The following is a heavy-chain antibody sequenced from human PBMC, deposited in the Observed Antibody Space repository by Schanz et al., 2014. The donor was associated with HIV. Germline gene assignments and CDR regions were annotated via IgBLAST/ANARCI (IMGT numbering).Heavy chain of an antibody. V-gene: IGHV3-53*01. CDR1: GFTVSNNH. D-gene: IGHD6-19*01. CDR3: AKVAIHSSGWLPFDY. J-gene: IGHJ4*02. CDR2: IYSAGTT. Sequence: QLVESGGGLIQPGGSLRLSCVFSGFTVSNNHLSWVRQAPGKGLEWVSIIYSAGTTYYTDSVKGRFTISRDNSKNTLYLQTNSLGAEDTAVYYCAKVAIHSSGWLPFDYWGQGTLVTVSS.